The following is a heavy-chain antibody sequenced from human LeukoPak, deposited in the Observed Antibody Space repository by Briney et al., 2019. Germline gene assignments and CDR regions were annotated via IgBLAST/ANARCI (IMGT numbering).Heavy chain of an antibody. CDR3: ARAESGGDFDY. CDR2: IYHSGST. CDR1: GYSISSGYY. V-gene: IGHV4-38-2*01. J-gene: IGHJ4*02. D-gene: IGHD2-15*01. Sequence: SETLSLTCAVSGYSISSGYYWGWIRQPPGKGLEWIGSIYHSGSTYYNPSLKCRVTISVDTSKNQFSLKLSSVTAADTAVYYCARAESGGDFDYWGQGTLVTVSS.